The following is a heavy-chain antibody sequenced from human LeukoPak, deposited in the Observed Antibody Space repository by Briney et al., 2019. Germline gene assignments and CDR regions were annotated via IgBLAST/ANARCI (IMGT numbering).Heavy chain of an antibody. D-gene: IGHD2-15*01. V-gene: IGHV3-23*01. Sequence: SVKGRFTISRDNSKNTLYLRMNSLRAEDTAIYYCAKHTYCSGGNCPISHWGQGTLVTVSS. J-gene: IGHJ4*02. CDR3: AKHTYCSGGNCPISH.